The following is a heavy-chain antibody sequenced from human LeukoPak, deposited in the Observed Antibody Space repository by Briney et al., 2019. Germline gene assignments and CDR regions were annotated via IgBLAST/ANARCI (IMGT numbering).Heavy chain of an antibody. CDR2: IYYSGST. D-gene: IGHD5-18*01. J-gene: IGHJ4*02. CDR3: AGGYRNFDY. V-gene: IGHV4-59*01. Sequence: SETLSLTCTVSGGSISSYYWSWIRQPPGKGLEWIGYIYYSGSTNYNPSLKSRVTISVDTSKNQFSLKLSSVTAADTAVYYCAGGYRNFDYWGQGTLVTVSS. CDR1: GGSISSYY.